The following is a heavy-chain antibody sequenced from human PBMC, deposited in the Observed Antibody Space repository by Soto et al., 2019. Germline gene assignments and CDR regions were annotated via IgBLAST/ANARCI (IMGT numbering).Heavy chain of an antibody. J-gene: IGHJ6*02. CDR3: ARDVRQLRWFGEHYYYGMDD. CDR1: GGSISSGDYY. V-gene: IGHV4-30-4*01. D-gene: IGHD3-10*01. Sequence: SETLSLTCTVSGGSISSGDYYWSWIRQPPGKGLEWIGYIYYSGSTYYNPSLKSRVTISVDTSKNQFSLKLSSVTAADTAVYYCARDVRQLRWFGEHYYYGMDDWGQGTTVTVSS. CDR2: IYYSGST.